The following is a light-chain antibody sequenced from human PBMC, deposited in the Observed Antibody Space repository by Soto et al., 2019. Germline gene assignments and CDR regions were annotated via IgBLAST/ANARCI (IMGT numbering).Light chain of an antibody. V-gene: IGKV3-11*01. CDR2: DAS. Sequence: EIVLTQSPATLSLSPGERATLSCRASQSVSSYLAWYQQKPGQAPRLLIYDASNRATGIPARFSGSGSGTDFTLTISSLAPEDFAVYYCQQRSNWLTFGGGTKVEI. CDR3: QQRSNWLT. J-gene: IGKJ4*01. CDR1: QSVSSY.